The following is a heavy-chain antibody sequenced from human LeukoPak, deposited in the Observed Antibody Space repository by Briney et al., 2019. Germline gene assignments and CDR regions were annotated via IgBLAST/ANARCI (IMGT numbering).Heavy chain of an antibody. CDR3: ARTEWSGYYMDV. D-gene: IGHD3-3*01. J-gene: IGHJ6*03. Sequence: SVKVSCKASGGTFSSYAISWVRQAPGQGLEWMGRIIPIFGTANYAQKVQGRVTITTDESTSTAYMELSSLRSEDPAVYYCARTEWSGYYMDVWGKGTTVTVSS. CDR2: IIPIFGTA. V-gene: IGHV1-69*05. CDR1: GGTFSSYA.